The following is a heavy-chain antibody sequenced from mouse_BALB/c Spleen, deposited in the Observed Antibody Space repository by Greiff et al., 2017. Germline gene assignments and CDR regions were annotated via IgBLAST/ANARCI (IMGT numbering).Heavy chain of an antibody. Sequence: DVKLQESGAELVKPGASVKLSCTASGFNIKDTYMHWVKQRPEQGLEWIGRIDPANGNTKYDPKFQGKATITADTSSNTAYLQLSSLTSEDTAVYYCAEGVPFAYWGQGTLVTVSA. J-gene: IGHJ3*01. CDR1: GFNIKDTY. V-gene: IGHV14-3*02. CDR3: AEGVPFAY. CDR2: IDPANGNT.